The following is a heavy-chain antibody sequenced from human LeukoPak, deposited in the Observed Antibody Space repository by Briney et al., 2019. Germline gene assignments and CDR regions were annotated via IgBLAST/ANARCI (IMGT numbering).Heavy chain of an antibody. CDR3: AKDHSLGPAVYYFDY. CDR1: GSTFSSYG. V-gene: IGHV3-30*18. CDR2: VADDGRDK. Sequence: PGGSLRLSCAASGSTFSSYGMHWVRQAPGKGLEWVAVVADDGRDKYHADSVKGRFSISRDNPKNTLYLQMSSLRAEDTAVYYCAKDHSLGPAVYYFDYWGQGTLVTVSS. J-gene: IGHJ4*02. D-gene: IGHD4-11*01.